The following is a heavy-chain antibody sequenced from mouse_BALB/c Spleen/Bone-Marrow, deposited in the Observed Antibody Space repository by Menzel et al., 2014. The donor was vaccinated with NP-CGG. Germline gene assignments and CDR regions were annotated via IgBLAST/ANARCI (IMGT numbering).Heavy chain of an antibody. J-gene: IGHJ2*01. CDR2: IRNKANGYTT. D-gene: IGHD1-1*01. Sequence: VQLKESGGGLVQPGGSLRLSCAPSGFTFTDYYMNWVRQPPGKALEWLGFIRNKANGYTTEYSASVKGRFTISRDNSQSILYLQMSTLRAEDSATYYCARDRGGLLFDYWGQGTTLTVSS. CDR3: ARDRGGLLFDY. V-gene: IGHV7-3*02. CDR1: GFTFTDYY.